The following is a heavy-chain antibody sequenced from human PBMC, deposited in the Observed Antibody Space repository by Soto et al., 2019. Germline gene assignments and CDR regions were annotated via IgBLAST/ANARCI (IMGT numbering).Heavy chain of an antibody. J-gene: IGHJ6*02. CDR1: GFTFSSYA. Sequence: HPGGSLRLSCAASGFTFSSYAMHWVRQAPGKGLEWVAVTSYDGSNKYYADSVKGRFTISRDNSKNTLYLQMNSLRAEDTAVYYCARDSVTETNGPRRGRYYYYGMDVWGQGTTVTVSS. CDR2: TSYDGSNK. D-gene: IGHD3-16*01. V-gene: IGHV3-30-3*01. CDR3: ARDSVTETNGPRRGRYYYYGMDV.